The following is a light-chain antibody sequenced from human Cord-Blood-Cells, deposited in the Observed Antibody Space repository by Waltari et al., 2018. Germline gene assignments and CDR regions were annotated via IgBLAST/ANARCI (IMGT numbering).Light chain of an antibody. CDR1: QGISRG. CDR2: AAS. V-gene: IGKV1-12*01. Sequence: DFQIPESPSSVSASVGDRVTIKCRASQGISRGLAWYQQKTGKAPTHLIYAASSLQSGVPSRFSGSVSGTDFTLTISSLQPEDFATYYGQQANSFPITFGQGTRLEIK. CDR3: QQANSFPIT. J-gene: IGKJ5*01.